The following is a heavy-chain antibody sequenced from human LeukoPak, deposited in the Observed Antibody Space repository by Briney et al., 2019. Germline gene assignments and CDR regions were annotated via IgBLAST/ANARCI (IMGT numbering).Heavy chain of an antibody. D-gene: IGHD3-10*01. J-gene: IGHJ4*02. CDR3: ASGPFYGSGTPLDY. V-gene: IGHV4-59*01. CDR2: IYYSGST. CDR1: GGSISNYY. Sequence: SETLSLTCTVSGGSISNYYWSWIRQPPGKGLEWIGYIYYSGSTNYNPSLKSRVTISVDTSKNQFSLKLSSVTAADTAVYYCASGPFYGSGTPLDYWGQGTLVTVSS.